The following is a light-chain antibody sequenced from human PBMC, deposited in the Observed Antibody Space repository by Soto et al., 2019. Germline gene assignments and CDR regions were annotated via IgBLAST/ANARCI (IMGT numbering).Light chain of an antibody. CDR2: GAS. J-gene: IGKJ5*01. CDR1: QSVRGN. Sequence: EIVMTQSPSTLSVSPGERATLSCRASQSVRGNLAWYQQKPGQAPRLLIYGASSRATGIPERFSGSGSGTDFTLTISRVKPEDFEVYYCQQYVSLPITFGQGTRLEIK. V-gene: IGKV3-20*01. CDR3: QQYVSLPIT.